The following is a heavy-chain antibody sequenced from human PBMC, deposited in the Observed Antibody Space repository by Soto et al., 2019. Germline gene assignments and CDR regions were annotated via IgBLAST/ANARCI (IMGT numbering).Heavy chain of an antibody. CDR1: GGSFSGYY. CDR2: INHSGST. CDR3: ARVVDSRKVDC. J-gene: IGHJ4*02. Sequence: QVQLQQWGAGLLKPSETLSLTCAVYGGSFSGYYWSWIRQPPGKVLEWIGEINHSGSTNYNPSLKSRVTISVDTSKTQFSLKLSSVTAADTAVYYCARVVDSRKVDCWGQGTLVTVSS. D-gene: IGHD3-22*01. V-gene: IGHV4-34*01.